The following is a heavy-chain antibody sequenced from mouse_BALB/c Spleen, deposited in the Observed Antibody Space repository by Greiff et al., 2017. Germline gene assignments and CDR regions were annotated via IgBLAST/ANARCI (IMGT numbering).Heavy chain of an antibody. CDR1: GYAFTNYL. V-gene: IGHV1-54*01. CDR3: AHGYGFAY. Sequence: QVQLQQSGAELVRPGTSVKVSCKASGYAFTNYLIEWVKQRPGQGLEWIGVINPGSGGTNYNEKFKGKATLTADKSSSTAYMQLSSLTSEDSAVYFCAHGYGFAYWGQGTLVTVSA. CDR2: INPGSGGT. D-gene: IGHD1-2*01. J-gene: IGHJ3*01.